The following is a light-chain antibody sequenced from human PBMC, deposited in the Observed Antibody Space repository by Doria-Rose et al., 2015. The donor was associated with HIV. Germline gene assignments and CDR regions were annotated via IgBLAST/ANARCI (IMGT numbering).Light chain of an antibody. V-gene: IGKV3-11*01. CDR3: QQRSNWPIT. CDR1: QSVIIY. Sequence: ATLPLSPGERATLSCRASQSVIIYLAWYQQKPGQPPRLLIYDASNRATGIPARFSGSGSGTDFTLTISSLEPDDFAVYYCQQRSNWPITFGQGTRLEIK. CDR2: DAS. J-gene: IGKJ5*01.